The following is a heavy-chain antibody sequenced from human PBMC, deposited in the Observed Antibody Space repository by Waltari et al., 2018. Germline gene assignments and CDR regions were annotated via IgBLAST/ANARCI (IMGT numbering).Heavy chain of an antibody. V-gene: IGHV1-8*01. Sequence: QVQLVQSGAEVKKPGASVKVSCKASGYTFISHDINWVRQATGQGLGWMGWMNPNSGNTGYAQKFQGRVTMTRNTSISTAYMELSSLRSDDTAVYYCARAFRSSWFGAWLDPWGQGTPVTVSS. CDR1: GYTFISHD. J-gene: IGHJ5*02. D-gene: IGHD3-10*01. CDR2: MNPNSGNT. CDR3: ARAFRSSWFGAWLDP.